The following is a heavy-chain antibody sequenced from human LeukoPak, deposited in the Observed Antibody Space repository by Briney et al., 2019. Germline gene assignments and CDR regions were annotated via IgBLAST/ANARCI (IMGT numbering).Heavy chain of an antibody. CDR1: GFTFSSYW. J-gene: IGHJ4*02. D-gene: IGHD4-17*01. CDR3: AKEKTTRSALGFDY. CDR2: INSDGRST. Sequence: GGSLRLSCAASGFTFSSYWMHWVRQAPGKGLVWVSRINSDGRSTIYADSVKGRFTISRDNSKNTLYLRMNSLRVEDTAVYYCAKEKTTRSALGFDYWGQGTLVTVSS. V-gene: IGHV3-74*01.